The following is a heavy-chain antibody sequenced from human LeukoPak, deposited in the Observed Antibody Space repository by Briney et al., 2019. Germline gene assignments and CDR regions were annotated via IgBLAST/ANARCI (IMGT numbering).Heavy chain of an antibody. CDR3: ARESDHSNYPGSFDH. J-gene: IGHJ4*02. CDR2: IKHDGSEK. V-gene: IGHV3-7*01. CDR1: GFTFSRYW. Sequence: GGSLRLSRAASGFTFSRYWMSWVRQAPGKRLEWVATIKHDGSEKYYVDSVKGRFTISRDNAKNSLSLQMNSLRVEDTALYYCARESDHSNYPGSFDHWGPGTLVAVSS. D-gene: IGHD4-11*01.